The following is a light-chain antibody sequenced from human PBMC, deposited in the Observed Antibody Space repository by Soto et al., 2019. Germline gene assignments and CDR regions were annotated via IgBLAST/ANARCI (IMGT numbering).Light chain of an antibody. Sequence: DIVMTHSPATLSVSPGERATLSCRASQSVSNNLAWHQQKPGQAPRLLIYGASTRATGIPDRFSGGGSGTDFSLTISRLDPEDFAVYYCQQYSSSPITFGQGTRLEIK. CDR3: QQYSSSPIT. V-gene: IGKV3-15*01. CDR2: GAS. J-gene: IGKJ5*01. CDR1: QSVSNN.